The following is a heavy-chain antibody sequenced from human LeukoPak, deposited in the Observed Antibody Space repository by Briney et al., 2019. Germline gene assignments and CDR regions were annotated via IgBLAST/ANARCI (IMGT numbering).Heavy chain of an antibody. J-gene: IGHJ4*02. D-gene: IGHD3-22*01. V-gene: IGHV1-46*01. CDR2: INPSVGST. CDR3: GRSTGYYYPIFVY. CDR1: GYTFSSFN. Sequence: ASVKVSCKTSGYTFSSFNMHWLRQAPGQGPEWMGIINPSVGSTRYAQKFQGRVNMTRDMSTSTVYIELSGVRSEDTAVYYCGRSTGYYYPIFVYWGQGTLVTVSS.